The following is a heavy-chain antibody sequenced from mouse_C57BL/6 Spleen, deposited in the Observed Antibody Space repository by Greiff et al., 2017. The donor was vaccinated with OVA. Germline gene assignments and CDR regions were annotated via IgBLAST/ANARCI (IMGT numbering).Heavy chain of an antibody. CDR3: ARVTTVVADY. CDR2: INPNNGGT. J-gene: IGHJ2*01. CDR1: GYTFTDYN. D-gene: IGHD1-1*01. V-gene: IGHV1-22*01. Sequence: VQLQQSGPELVKPGASVKMSCKASGYTFTDYNMHWVKQSHGKSLEWIGYINPNNGGTSYNQKFKGKATLTVNKSSSTAYMELRSLTSEESAVYYCARVTTVVADYWGQGTTLTVSS.